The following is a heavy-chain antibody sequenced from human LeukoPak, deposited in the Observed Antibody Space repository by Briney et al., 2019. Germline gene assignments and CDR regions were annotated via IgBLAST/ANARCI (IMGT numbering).Heavy chain of an antibody. CDR1: GYTFTSYG. CDR2: ISAYNGNT. J-gene: IGHJ4*02. Sequence: ASVKVSCKASGYTFTSYGISWVRQAPGQGLEWMGWISAYNGNTNYAQKLQGRVTMTTDTSTSTANMELRSLRSDDTAVYYCARDRERYSSGWYYGYWGQGTLVTVSS. CDR3: ARDRERYSSGWYYGY. V-gene: IGHV1-18*01. D-gene: IGHD6-19*01.